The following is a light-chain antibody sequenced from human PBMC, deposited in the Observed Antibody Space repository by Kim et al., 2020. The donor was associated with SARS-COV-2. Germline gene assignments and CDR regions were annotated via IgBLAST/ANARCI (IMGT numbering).Light chain of an antibody. Sequence: PVHPVTSSRPETSSDVGKYKYVSWYQQHPGKAPKLIISEVSKRPAGVPDRFSGSKSGNTASLTISGLQAEDEADYYCCAYAGTYYIFGTGTKVTVL. V-gene: IGLV2-11*01. CDR3: CAYAGTYYI. J-gene: IGLJ1*01. CDR2: EVS. CDR1: SSDVGKYKY.